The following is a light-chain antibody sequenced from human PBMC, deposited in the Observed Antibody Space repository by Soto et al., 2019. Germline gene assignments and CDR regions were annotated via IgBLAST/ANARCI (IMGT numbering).Light chain of an antibody. CDR3: QQYNSWLTWT. J-gene: IGKJ1*01. CDR2: DAS. CDR1: QSVSSN. V-gene: IGKV3-15*01. Sequence: EIVMTRSPATLSVSPGERAAPAGRASQSVSSNLAWYQQKPGQAPRLLISDASTRATDIPARFSGSGSGTEFTLTISSLQSEDFAVYYCQQYNSWLTWTFGQGTKVDI.